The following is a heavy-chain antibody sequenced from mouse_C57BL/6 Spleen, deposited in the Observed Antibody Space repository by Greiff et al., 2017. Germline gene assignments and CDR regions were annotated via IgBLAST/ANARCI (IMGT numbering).Heavy chain of an antibody. Sequence: EVKLQESGAELVRPGASVKLSCTASGFNIKDDYMHWVKQRPEQGLEWIGWIYPENGDTEYASKFQGKATITADTSSNTAYLQLSSLTSEDTAVYYCTTSNWVDYWGQGTTLTVSS. V-gene: IGHV14-4*01. CDR2: IYPENGDT. CDR1: GFNIKDDY. D-gene: IGHD4-1*01. CDR3: TTSNWVDY. J-gene: IGHJ2*01.